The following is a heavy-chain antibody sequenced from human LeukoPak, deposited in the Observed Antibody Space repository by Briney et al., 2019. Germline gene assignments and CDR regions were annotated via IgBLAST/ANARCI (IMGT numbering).Heavy chain of an antibody. Sequence: ASVKVSCKASGYTFTSYDINWVRQATGQGLEWMGWMNPNSGNTGYAQKFQGRVTMTRNTSISTAYMELSSLRSEDTAVYYCARGIYSNRSYYYYYGMDVWGQGTTVTVSS. V-gene: IGHV1-8*01. J-gene: IGHJ6*02. D-gene: IGHD4-11*01. CDR1: GYTFTSYD. CDR3: ARGIYSNRSYYYYYGMDV. CDR2: MNPNSGNT.